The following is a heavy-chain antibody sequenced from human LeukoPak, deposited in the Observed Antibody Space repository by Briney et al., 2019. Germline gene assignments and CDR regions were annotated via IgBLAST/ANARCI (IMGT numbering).Heavy chain of an antibody. D-gene: IGHD3-3*01. CDR2: IHHSGTT. Sequence: PSETLSLTCAVSGYSISSGYHWGWIRQPPGKGLEWIGYIHHSGTTDYNPSLKSRLILLVGTTQNQFSLKVGSLTAADTPVYYCARRLGVITRDAYDIWGQGTMVSVSS. CDR3: ARRLGVITRDAYDI. CDR1: GYSISSGYH. J-gene: IGHJ3*02. V-gene: IGHV4-38-2*01.